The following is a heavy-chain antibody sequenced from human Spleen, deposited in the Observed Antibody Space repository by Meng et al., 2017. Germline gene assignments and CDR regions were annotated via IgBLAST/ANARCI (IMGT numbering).Heavy chain of an antibody. D-gene: IGHD2-15*01. CDR2: IWYDGSNK. J-gene: IGHJ4*02. V-gene: IGHV3-33*01. CDR1: GFTFSSYG. CDR3: ASSQLGYCSGGSCYADDY. Sequence: GESLKISCAASGFTFSSYGMHWVRQAPGKGLEWVAVIWYDGSNKYYADSVKGRFTISRDNSKNTLYLQMNSLRAEDTAVYYCASSQLGYCSGGSCYADDYWGQGTLVTVSS.